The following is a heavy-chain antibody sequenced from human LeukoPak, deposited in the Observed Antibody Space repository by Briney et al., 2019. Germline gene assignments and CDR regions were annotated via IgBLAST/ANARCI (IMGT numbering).Heavy chain of an antibody. CDR1: AFTFRDFG. V-gene: IGHV3-23*01. CDR2: INGGGDST. CDR3: VKGPYYESPALDS. D-gene: IGHD3-16*01. J-gene: IGHJ4*02. Sequence: GGSLRLSCAASAFTFRDFGMNWVRQTPRKGLEWISHINGGGDSTHYADFVKGRFTISRDNSQNTLYVQMNSPRTEDTAIYYCVKGPYYESPALDSWGQGTLVTVSS.